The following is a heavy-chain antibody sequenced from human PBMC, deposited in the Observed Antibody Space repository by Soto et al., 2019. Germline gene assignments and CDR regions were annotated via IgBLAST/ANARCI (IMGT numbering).Heavy chain of an antibody. D-gene: IGHD2-15*01. J-gene: IGHJ4*02. V-gene: IGHV3-9*01. CDR2: TSWNSGRI. CDR1: GFIFGDYT. Sequence: EVQLVESGGGLVQPGRSLRLSCAASGFIFGDYTMHWVRQAPGKGLEWVSGTSWNSGRIAYADFVRGRFTISRDNAKNSLYLQMNSLRPEDTALYYCAKDTCSGGTCYFDYWGQGTLVTVSS. CDR3: AKDTCSGGTCYFDY.